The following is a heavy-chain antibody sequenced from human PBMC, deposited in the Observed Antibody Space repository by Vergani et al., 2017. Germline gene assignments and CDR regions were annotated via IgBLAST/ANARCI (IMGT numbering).Heavy chain of an antibody. V-gene: IGHV1-2*02. CDR2: INPNSGGT. CDR3: ARVVAIHCSGGSCYPRPDAFDI. D-gene: IGHD2-15*01. CDR1: GYTFTGYY. J-gene: IGHJ3*02. Sequence: QVQLEQSGAEVQKPGASVKVSCKASGYTFTGYYMHWVRQAPGQGLEWMGWINPNSGGTNYAQKFQGRVNMTRDTSISTAYMELSRLRSDDTAVYYCARVVAIHCSGGSCYPRPDAFDIWGQGTMVTVSS.